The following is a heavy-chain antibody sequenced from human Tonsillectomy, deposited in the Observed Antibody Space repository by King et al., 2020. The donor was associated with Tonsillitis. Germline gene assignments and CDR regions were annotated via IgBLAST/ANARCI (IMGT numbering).Heavy chain of an antibody. V-gene: IGHV4-59*01. D-gene: IGHD3-16*02. J-gene: IGHJ4*02. CDR2: IYYSGST. CDR3: ARGRDYYDYVWGSYRYIYYVDY. Sequence: QLQESGPGLVKPSETLSLTCTVSGGSISSYYWSWIRQPPGKGLGWIGYIYYSGSTNYNPSLKSRVTISVDTSKNQFSLKLSSVTAADTAVYYCARGRDYYDYVWGSYRYIYYVDYWGQGTLVTVSS. CDR1: GGSISSYY.